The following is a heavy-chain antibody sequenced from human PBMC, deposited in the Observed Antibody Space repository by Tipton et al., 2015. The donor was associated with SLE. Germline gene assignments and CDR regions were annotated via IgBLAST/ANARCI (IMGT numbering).Heavy chain of an antibody. Sequence: GLVKPSETLSLSCAVSGYSISSGYYWGWIRQPPGKGLEWIGEINHSGSTNYNPSPKSRVTISVDTSKNQFSLKLSSVTAADTAVYYCALTKNAFDIWGQGTMVTVSS. V-gene: IGHV4-38-2*01. D-gene: IGHD1-1*01. CDR1: GYSISSGYY. CDR2: INHSGST. J-gene: IGHJ3*02. CDR3: ALTKNAFDI.